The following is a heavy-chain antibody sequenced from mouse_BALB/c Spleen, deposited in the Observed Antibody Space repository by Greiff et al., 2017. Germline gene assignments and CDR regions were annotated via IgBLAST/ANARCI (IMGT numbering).Heavy chain of an antibody. J-gene: IGHJ3*01. CDR2: ISSGSSTI. CDR3: ARGGTMMNPWFAY. V-gene: IGHV5-17*02. CDR1: GFTFSSFG. D-gene: IGHD2-3*01. Sequence: EVKLMESGGGLVQPGGSRKLSCAASGFTFSSFGMHWVRQAPEKGLEWVAYISSGSSTIYYADTVKGRFTISRDNPKNTLFLQMTSLRSEDTAMYYCARGGTMMNPWFAYWGQGTLVTVSA.